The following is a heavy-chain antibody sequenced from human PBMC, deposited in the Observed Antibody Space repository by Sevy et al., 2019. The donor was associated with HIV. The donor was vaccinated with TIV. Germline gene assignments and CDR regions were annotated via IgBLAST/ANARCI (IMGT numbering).Heavy chain of an antibody. D-gene: IGHD3-16*01. CDR3: ARESGQGGGYYYYYFGLDV. Sequence: ASVKVSCKASGYTFTGSYIHWVRQAPGQGLEWMVRIKPNTGGTDYAQRFQGRITLTRDTSISTAYMELSSLRSDDTAVYYCARESGQGGGYYYYYFGLDVWGQGTTVTVSS. CDR2: IKPNTGGT. CDR1: GYTFTGSY. J-gene: IGHJ6*02. V-gene: IGHV1-2*06.